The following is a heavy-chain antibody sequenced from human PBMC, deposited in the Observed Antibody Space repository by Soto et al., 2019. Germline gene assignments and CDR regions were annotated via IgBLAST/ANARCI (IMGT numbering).Heavy chain of an antibody. CDR2: ISGSGGST. Sequence: EVQLLESGGGLVQPGGSLRLSCAASGFTFSSYAMSWVRQAPGKGLEWVSAISGSGGSTYYADAVKGRFTISRDNSKNTLYLQMNSMRAEDTAVYYCARRSSGWYFDYWGQGTLVTVSS. D-gene: IGHD6-19*01. CDR3: ARRSSGWYFDY. V-gene: IGHV3-23*01. J-gene: IGHJ4*02. CDR1: GFTFSSYA.